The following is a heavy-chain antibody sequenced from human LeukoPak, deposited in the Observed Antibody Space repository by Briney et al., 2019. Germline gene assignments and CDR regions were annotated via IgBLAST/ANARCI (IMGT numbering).Heavy chain of an antibody. CDR1: GFVFSSYA. J-gene: IGHJ4*02. Sequence: PGRSLRLSCAASGFVFSSYAMHWVRQAPGKGLEWVALISKDGSNEYYADSVKGRFTISRDNSKNTLDLQMSSLRADDTAVYYCAKHSSGITVAGTIQYWGQGTLVTVSS. CDR3: AKHSSGITVAGTIQY. CDR2: ISKDGSNE. D-gene: IGHD6-19*01. V-gene: IGHV3-30*04.